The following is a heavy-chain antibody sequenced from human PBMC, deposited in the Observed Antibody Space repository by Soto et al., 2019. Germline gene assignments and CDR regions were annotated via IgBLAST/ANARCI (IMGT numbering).Heavy chain of an antibody. Sequence: QVQLQESGPGLVKPSQTLSLTCTVSGGSISSGGYYWSWIRQHPGKGLEWIGYIYYSGSTYYNPSLKSRVTISVDTSKNQCSLKLSSVTAADTAVYYCARAHHAAGMIPGFDPWGQGTLVTVSS. V-gene: IGHV4-31*03. CDR3: ARAHHAAGMIPGFDP. D-gene: IGHD3-16*01. CDR1: GGSISSGGYY. J-gene: IGHJ5*02. CDR2: IYYSGST.